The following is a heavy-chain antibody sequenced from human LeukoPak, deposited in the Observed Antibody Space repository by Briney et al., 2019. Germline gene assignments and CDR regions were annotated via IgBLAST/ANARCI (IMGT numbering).Heavy chain of an antibody. CDR1: GGSISSSGYY. Sequence: PSETLSLTCSVSGGSISSSGYYWGWIRQPPEKGLEWIGSFYYSGSTYYNPSLKSRVTILVDTSKNQFSLKLSSVTAVDTAVYYCARIVVVITPGYFDYWGQGMLVTVSS. J-gene: IGHJ4*02. V-gene: IGHV4-39*01. D-gene: IGHD3-22*01. CDR3: ARIVVVITPGYFDY. CDR2: FYYSGST.